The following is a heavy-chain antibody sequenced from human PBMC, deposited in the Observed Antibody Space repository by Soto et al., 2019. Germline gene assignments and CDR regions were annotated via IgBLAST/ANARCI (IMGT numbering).Heavy chain of an antibody. CDR3: AKDIWSGYYTDAFDY. Sequence: EVQLLESGGGLVQPGGSLRLSCAASGFTFSSYAMSWVRQAPGKGLGWVSAISGSGGSTYYADSVKGRFTISRDNSKNTLYLQMNSLRAEDTAVYYCAKDIWSGYYTDAFDYWGQGTLVTVSS. CDR2: ISGSGGST. V-gene: IGHV3-23*01. J-gene: IGHJ4*02. D-gene: IGHD3-3*01. CDR1: GFTFSSYA.